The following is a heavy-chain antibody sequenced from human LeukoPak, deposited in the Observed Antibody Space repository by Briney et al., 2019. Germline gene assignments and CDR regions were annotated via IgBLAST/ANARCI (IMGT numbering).Heavy chain of an antibody. CDR2: ISYDGSNK. CDR1: GLTFSIYG. Sequence: GGSLRLSCAASGLTFSIYGMHWVRLAPGKGLEWVALISYDGSNKYYAESVRGRFTISRDNSKNMVYLQMNSLRAEDTAVYYCAKGEMATGYFDYWGQGALVTVSS. D-gene: IGHD5-24*01. J-gene: IGHJ4*02. V-gene: IGHV3-30*18. CDR3: AKGEMATGYFDY.